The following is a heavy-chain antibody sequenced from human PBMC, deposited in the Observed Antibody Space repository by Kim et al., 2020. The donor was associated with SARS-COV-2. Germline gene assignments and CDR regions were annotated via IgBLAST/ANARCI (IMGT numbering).Heavy chain of an antibody. D-gene: IGHD2-15*01. Sequence: SVKGTFTISRDNAKNSLYLQMNSLRAEDTALYYCAKGCYRSGGPGLGWFDPWGQGTLVTVSS. J-gene: IGHJ5*02. CDR3: AKGCYRSGGPGLGWFDP. V-gene: IGHV3-9*01.